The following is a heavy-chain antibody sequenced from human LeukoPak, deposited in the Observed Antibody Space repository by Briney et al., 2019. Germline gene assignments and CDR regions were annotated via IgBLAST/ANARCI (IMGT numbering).Heavy chain of an antibody. D-gene: IGHD6-25*01. CDR2: IYYSGST. J-gene: IGHJ3*02. Sequence: SETLSLTCTVSGGPISSHYWSWIRQPPGKGLEWIGYIYYSGSTNYNPSLKSRVTISVDTSKNQFSLKLSSVTAADTAVYYCAREYSSDDAFDIWGQGTMVTVSS. V-gene: IGHV4-59*11. CDR3: AREYSSDDAFDI. CDR1: GGPISSHY.